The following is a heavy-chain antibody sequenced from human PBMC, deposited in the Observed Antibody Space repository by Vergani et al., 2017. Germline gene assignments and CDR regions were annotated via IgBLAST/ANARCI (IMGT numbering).Heavy chain of an antibody. D-gene: IGHD2-15*01. J-gene: IGHJ4*02. CDR3: ARDGLDCSGGSCYDYGTGVDY. CDR1: GFTFSSYS. CDR2: ISSSSSTI. V-gene: IGHV3-48*01. Sequence: EVQLVESGGGLVQPGGSLRLSCAASGFTFSSYSMNWVRQAPGKGLEWVSYISSSSSTIYYADSVKGRFTISRDNAKNSLYLQMNSLRAEDTAVYYCARDGLDCSGGSCYDYGTGVDYWGQGTLVTVSS.